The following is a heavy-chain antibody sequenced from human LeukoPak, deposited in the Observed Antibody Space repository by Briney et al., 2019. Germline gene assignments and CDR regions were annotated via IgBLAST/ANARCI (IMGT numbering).Heavy chain of an antibody. CDR2: ISAYNGNT. D-gene: IGHD1-26*01. CDR3: ARTVGGATDFDY. Sequence: ASVKVSCKASGDTFTSYGISWLRQAPGQGLEWMGWISAYNGNTNYAQKLQGRVTMTTDTSTSTAYMELRSLRSDDTAVYYCARTVGGATDFDYWGQGTLVTVSS. J-gene: IGHJ4*02. V-gene: IGHV1-18*01. CDR1: GDTFTSYG.